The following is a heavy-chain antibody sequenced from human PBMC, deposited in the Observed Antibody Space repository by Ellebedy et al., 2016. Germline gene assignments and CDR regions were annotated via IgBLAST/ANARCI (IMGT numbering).Heavy chain of an antibody. D-gene: IGHD6-13*01. CDR2: IYYSGST. CDR3: ARDRFGSSWSYYYGMDV. J-gene: IGHJ6*02. V-gene: IGHV4-59*01. CDR1: GGSISSYY. Sequence: SETLSLXXTVSGGSISSYYWSWIRQPPGKGLEWIGYIYYSGSTNYNPSLKSRVTISVDTSKNQFSLKLSSVTAADTAVYYCARDRFGSSWSYYYGMDVWGQGTTVTVSS.